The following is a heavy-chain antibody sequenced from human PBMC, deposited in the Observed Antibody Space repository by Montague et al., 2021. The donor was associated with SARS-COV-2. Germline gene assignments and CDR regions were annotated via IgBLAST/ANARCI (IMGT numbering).Heavy chain of an antibody. V-gene: IGHV3-33*05. CDR1: GFTFSSYG. Sequence: SLRLSCAASGFTFSSYGMYWVRQAPGKGLEWVAVISYDGSNKYYADSVKGRFTISRDNSKNTLYLQMNSLRAEDTAVYYCARDPKYYDILTGYLIARSYYYYYGMDVWGQGTTVTVSS. CDR2: ISYDGSNK. CDR3: ARDPKYYDILTGYLIARSYYYYYGMDV. J-gene: IGHJ6*02. D-gene: IGHD3-9*01.